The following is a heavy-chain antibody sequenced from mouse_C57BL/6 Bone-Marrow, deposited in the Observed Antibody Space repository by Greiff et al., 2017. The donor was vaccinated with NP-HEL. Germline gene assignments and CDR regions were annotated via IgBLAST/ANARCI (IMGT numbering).Heavy chain of an antibody. D-gene: IGHD2-3*01. CDR2: INPRTGGT. V-gene: IGHV1-42*01. J-gene: IGHJ3*01. Sequence: LVESGPELVKPGASVKISCKASGYSFTGYYMNWVKQSPEKSLEWIGEINPRTGGTTYTQKFKAKATLTVDKSSSTAYMQLKSLTSEDSAVYYCARDGYYPAWFAYWGQGTLVTVSA. CDR1: GYSFTGYY. CDR3: ARDGYYPAWFAY.